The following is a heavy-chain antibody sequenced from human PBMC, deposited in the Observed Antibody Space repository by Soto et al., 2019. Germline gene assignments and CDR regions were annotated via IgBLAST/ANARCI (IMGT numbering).Heavy chain of an antibody. CDR1: GFNLGSYA. D-gene: IGHD3-10*01. Sequence: EVQLVESGGGLVQPGGSLRLSCAASGFNLGSYAMNWIRQAPGKGPEWVAYISTTSTIIRYADSLKGRFTVSRDNAKNSLDLQMNSLRAEDTAVYYCARYGSGGVSVDNWGQGTLVTVSS. CDR2: ISTTSTII. CDR3: ARYGSGGVSVDN. J-gene: IGHJ4*02. V-gene: IGHV3-48*01.